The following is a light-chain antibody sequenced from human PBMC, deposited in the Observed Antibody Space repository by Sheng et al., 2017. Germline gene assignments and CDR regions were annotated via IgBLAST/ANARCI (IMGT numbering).Light chain of an antibody. J-gene: IGKJ4*01. CDR1: QSVSTT. Sequence: EIVLTQSPGTLSLSPGERATLSCRASQSVSTTSLAWYQQKPGQAPRLLIYGASSRATGFPARLSGSGSGTEFTLTISSLQSEDFAVYYCQQYDKWPLTFGGGTKVEIK. V-gene: IGKV3-15*01. CDR2: GAS. CDR3: QQYDKWPLT.